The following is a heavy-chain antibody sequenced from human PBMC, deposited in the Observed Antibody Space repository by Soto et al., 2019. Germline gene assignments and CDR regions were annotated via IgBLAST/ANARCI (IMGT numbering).Heavy chain of an antibody. CDR1: GGSINNYY. D-gene: IGHD3-10*02. CDR3: ASVRGGYYYAMDV. Sequence: PSETLSLTCAVSGGSINNYYWNWIRHPPGKGLEWIGDIYYSGSTNYNPSLKSRVTISVDTSKNQFSLKLSSVTAADTAVYYCASVRGGYYYAMDVWGQGTTVTVSS. J-gene: IGHJ6*02. CDR2: IYYSGST. V-gene: IGHV4-59*12.